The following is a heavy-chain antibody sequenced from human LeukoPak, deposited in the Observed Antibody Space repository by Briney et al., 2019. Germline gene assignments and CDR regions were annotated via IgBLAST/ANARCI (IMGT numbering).Heavy chain of an antibody. CDR2: ISAYNGNT. D-gene: IGHD4-17*01. CDR1: GYTFTSYG. CDR3: AREGDYGDYPDYYYYGMDV. V-gene: IGHV1-18*01. Sequence: GAPVKVSCKASGYTFTSYGISWVRQAPGQGLEWMGWISAYNGNTNYAQKLQGRVTMTTDTFTSTAYMELRSLRSDDTAVYYCAREGDYGDYPDYYYYGMDVWGQGTTVTVSS. J-gene: IGHJ6*02.